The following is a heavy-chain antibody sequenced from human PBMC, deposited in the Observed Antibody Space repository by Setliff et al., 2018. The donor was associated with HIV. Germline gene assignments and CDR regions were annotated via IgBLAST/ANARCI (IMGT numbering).Heavy chain of an antibody. D-gene: IGHD1-26*01. CDR1: GYTFTSYG. CDR2: TYIGAT. CDR3: ATGGGQSFDY. V-gene: IGHV1-18*04. Sequence: AASVKVSCKASGYTFTSYGMNWVRQAPGQGLEWMGWTYIGATNYAQKFRDRLTVTTDTSTSTAYMELRSLSPDDTAVYYCATGGGQSFDYWGQGTLVTVSS. J-gene: IGHJ4*02.